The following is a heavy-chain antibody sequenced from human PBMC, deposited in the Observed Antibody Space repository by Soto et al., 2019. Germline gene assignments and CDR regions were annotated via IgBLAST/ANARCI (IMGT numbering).Heavy chain of an antibody. J-gene: IGHJ6*03. CDR3: ARAARPVYYYYYMDV. D-gene: IGHD6-6*01. Sequence: GGSLRLSCAASGFTFSSYSMNWFRQAPGKGLEWVSSISSSSSYIYYADSVKGRFTISRDNAKNSLYLQMNSLRAEDTAVYYCARAARPVYYYYYMDVWGNGTTVTVSS. V-gene: IGHV3-21*01. CDR1: GFTFSSYS. CDR2: ISSSSSYI.